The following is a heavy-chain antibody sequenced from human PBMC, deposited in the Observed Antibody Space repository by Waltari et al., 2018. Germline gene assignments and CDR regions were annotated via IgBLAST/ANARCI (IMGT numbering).Heavy chain of an antibody. Sequence: QVQLVQSGAEVKKPGASVNVSCKASGYTFTGYYMHWVRQAPGQGLEWMGWINPNNGDTNYAQKFQGRVTMTRDTSSSTAYMELSRLRSDDTALYYCARDPWFGELLYFFDPWGQGTLVTVSS. CDR3: ARDPWFGELLYFFDP. V-gene: IGHV1-2*02. CDR2: INPNNGDT. D-gene: IGHD3-10*01. J-gene: IGHJ5*02. CDR1: GYTFTGYY.